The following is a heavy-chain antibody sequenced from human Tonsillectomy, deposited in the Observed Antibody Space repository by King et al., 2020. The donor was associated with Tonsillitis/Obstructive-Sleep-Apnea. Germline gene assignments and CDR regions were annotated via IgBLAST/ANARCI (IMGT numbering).Heavy chain of an antibody. J-gene: IGHJ4*02. D-gene: IGHD5-24*01. CDR1: GGSMSSYY. CDR3: ARDPGGYKSYFDY. CDR2: IYYSGST. V-gene: IGHV4-59*01. Sequence: QLQESGPGLVKPSETLSLTCTVSGGSMSSYYWSWIRPPPGKGLEWIGYIYYSGSTNYNPSLRSRVTISVDTSKNHFSLKLSSVTAADTAVYYCARDPGGYKSYFDYWGQGTLVTVSS.